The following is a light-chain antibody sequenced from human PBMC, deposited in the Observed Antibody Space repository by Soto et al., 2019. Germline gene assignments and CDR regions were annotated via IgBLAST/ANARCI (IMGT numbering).Light chain of an antibody. Sequence: QSVQTHPASVSGPLGHLIVISCTGSSSDIGSYDLVSWYQQYPGKAPKVVIFEGTKRPSGVSNRFSGSKSGNTASLTISGLQTEEDADYYCCSYAGSTKYVFGAGTKVTVL. V-gene: IGLV2-23*01. J-gene: IGLJ1*01. CDR3: CSYAGSTKYV. CDR2: EGT. CDR1: SSDIGSYDL.